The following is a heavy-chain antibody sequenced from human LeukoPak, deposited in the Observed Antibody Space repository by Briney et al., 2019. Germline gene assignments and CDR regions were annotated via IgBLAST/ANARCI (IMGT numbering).Heavy chain of an antibody. CDR2: VNPNSGDT. D-gene: IGHD1-26*01. J-gene: IGHJ5*01. CDR3: ARASGSYWWFDS. Sequence: SVKVACKASVCTFTGDYLHWVRQAPGQGLDWMGCVNPNSGDTNYVQKFQGSVTMTRDTSISTVYMELSRLRSDDTAVYYCARASGSYWWFDSWGQGTLVTVSS. V-gene: IGHV1-2*02. CDR1: VCTFTGDY.